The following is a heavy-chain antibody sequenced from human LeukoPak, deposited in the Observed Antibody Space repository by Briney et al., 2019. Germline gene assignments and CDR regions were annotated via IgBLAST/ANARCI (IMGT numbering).Heavy chain of an antibody. J-gene: IGHJ3*02. CDR3: ARDQYSSSWSDDAFDI. D-gene: IGHD6-13*01. Sequence: GGSLRLSCAASGFTFSSYAMSWVRQAPGKGLEWVSAISGSGGSTYYADSVKGRFTISRDNSKNTLYLQMNSLRAEDTAVYYCARDQYSSSWSDDAFDIWGQGTMVTVSS. V-gene: IGHV3-23*01. CDR2: ISGSGGST. CDR1: GFTFSSYA.